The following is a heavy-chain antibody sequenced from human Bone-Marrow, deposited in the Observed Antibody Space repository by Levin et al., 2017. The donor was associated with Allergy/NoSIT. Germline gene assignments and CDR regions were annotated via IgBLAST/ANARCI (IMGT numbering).Heavy chain of an antibody. D-gene: IGHD3-3*01. Sequence: ETLSLTCAASGFTFSSWWMHWVRQAPGKGLVWVSRTNEDGSITDYADSAKGRFTISRDNGKNTLYLQMNSLRVEDTAVYYCSRDLSGRSDYWGPGTLVTVSS. CDR3: SRDLSGRSDY. CDR1: GFTFSSWW. CDR2: TNEDGSIT. V-gene: IGHV3-74*01. J-gene: IGHJ4*02.